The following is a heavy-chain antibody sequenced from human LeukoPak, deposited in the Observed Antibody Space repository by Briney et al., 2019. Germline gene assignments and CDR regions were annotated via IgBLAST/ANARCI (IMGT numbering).Heavy chain of an antibody. Sequence: PSETLSLTCTVSGGSISSGTYYWAWIRQPPGKGLEWIGSIFYSGSTYYNPSLKSRVNICADTSQNQVSLNLSSVTSADTAVYYCARLDDGDSSAYSLYFFDFWGQGTLVTVSS. CDR2: IFYSGST. D-gene: IGHD3-22*01. CDR1: GGSISSGTYY. J-gene: IGHJ4*02. CDR3: ARLDDGDSSAYSLYFFDF. V-gene: IGHV4-39*01.